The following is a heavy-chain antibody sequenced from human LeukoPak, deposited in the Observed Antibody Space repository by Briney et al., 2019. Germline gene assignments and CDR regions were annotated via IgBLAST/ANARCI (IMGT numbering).Heavy chain of an antibody. Sequence: SETLSLTCTVSGGSISSYYWSWIRQPPGKGLEWIGYIYYSGSTNYNPSLKSRITISVDTSKNQFSLKLSSVTAADTAVYYCARAYYYGSGVRVYYYYMDVWGKGTTVTISS. D-gene: IGHD3-10*01. V-gene: IGHV4-59*01. CDR3: ARAYYYGSGVRVYYYYMDV. J-gene: IGHJ6*03. CDR1: GGSISSYY. CDR2: IYYSGST.